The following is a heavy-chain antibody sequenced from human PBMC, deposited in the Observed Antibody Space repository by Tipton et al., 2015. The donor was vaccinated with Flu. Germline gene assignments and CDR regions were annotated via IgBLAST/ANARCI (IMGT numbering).Heavy chain of an antibody. Sequence: TLSLTCSVSGDSIASDYYWHWIRQPPGKGLECIGYAYPSGTITYNPSLRSRVTISVDTSKKQFSLKLNSVTGADTAMYYCARGNNWNYEIWGQGTLVTVSS. CDR1: GDSIASDYY. CDR2: AYPSGTI. CDR3: ARGNNWNYEI. V-gene: IGHV4-59*01. D-gene: IGHD1-7*01. J-gene: IGHJ4*02.